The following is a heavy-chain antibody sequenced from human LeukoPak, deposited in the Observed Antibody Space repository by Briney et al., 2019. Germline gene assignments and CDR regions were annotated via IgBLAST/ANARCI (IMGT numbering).Heavy chain of an antibody. CDR2: INPSGGST. D-gene: IGHD3-22*01. V-gene: IGHV1-46*01. CDR3: ANYYATLYYFDY. CDR1: GYTFTSYY. Sequence: ASVKVSCKASGYTFTSYYMHWVRQAPGQGLEWMGIINPSGGSTSYAQKFQGRVTMTEDTSTDTAYMELSSLRSEDTAVYYCANYYATLYYFDYWGQGTLVTVSS. J-gene: IGHJ4*02.